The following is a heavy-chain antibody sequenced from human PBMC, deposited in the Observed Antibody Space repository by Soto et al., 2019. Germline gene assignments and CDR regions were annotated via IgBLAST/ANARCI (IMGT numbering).Heavy chain of an antibody. CDR3: ARDWAYCSGVRCLPFTHHYYAVDV. J-gene: IGHJ6*02. Sequence: GGSLRLSCAASGFNFNTYAMHWVRQAPGKGLEWVAVISYDGGNKYYSDSVKGRFTISRDNSKKTLYLQMNGLRPEDTTLCYCARDWAYCSGVRCLPFTHHYYAVDVRGRGTTVTVSS. CDR2: ISYDGGNK. V-gene: IGHV3-30-3*01. D-gene: IGHD2-15*01. CDR1: GFNFNTYA.